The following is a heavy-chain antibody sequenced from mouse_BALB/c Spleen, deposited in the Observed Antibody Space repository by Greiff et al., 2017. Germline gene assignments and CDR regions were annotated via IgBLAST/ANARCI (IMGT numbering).Heavy chain of an antibody. Sequence: VQVVESGPGLVQPSQSLSITCTVSGFSLTSYGVHWVRQSPGKGLEWLGVIWSGGSTDYNAAFISRLSISKDNSKSQVFFKINSLQADNTAITYGAKIRWVGYYNYWGKGPPLTVS. CDR3: AKIRWVGYYNY. J-gene: IGHJ2*01. V-gene: IGHV2-4-1*01. D-gene: IGHD2-3*01. CDR2: IWSGGST. CDR1: GFSLTSYG.